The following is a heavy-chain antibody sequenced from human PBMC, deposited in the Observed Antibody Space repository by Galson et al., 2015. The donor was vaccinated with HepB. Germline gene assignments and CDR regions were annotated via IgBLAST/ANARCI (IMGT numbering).Heavy chain of an antibody. J-gene: IGHJ3*02. D-gene: IGHD3-3*01. CDR3: AKDTLDFWSGSDAFDI. V-gene: IGHV3-9*01. Sequence: SLRLSCAASGFTFDDYAMHWVRQAPGKGLEWVSGISWNSGSIGYADSVKGRFTISRDNAKNSLYLQMNSLRAEDTALYYCAKDTLDFWSGSDAFDIWGQGTMVTVSS. CDR1: GFTFDDYA. CDR2: ISWNSGSI.